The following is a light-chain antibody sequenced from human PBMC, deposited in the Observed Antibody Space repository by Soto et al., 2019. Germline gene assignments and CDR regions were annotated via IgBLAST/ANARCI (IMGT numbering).Light chain of an antibody. CDR1: SSDVGGYNY. CDR2: EVN. J-gene: IGLJ1*01. Sequence: QSALTQPPSASGSPGQSVAISCTGTSSDVGGYNYDSWYQLHPGKAPKLMIYEVNLRPSGVPDRFSGSKSGNTASLTVSGLQAEDEADYYCSSYAGNNNYVFGTGTKLTVL. V-gene: IGLV2-8*01. CDR3: SSYAGNNNYV.